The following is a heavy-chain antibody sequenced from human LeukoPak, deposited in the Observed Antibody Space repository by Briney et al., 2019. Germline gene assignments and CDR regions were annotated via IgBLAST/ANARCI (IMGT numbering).Heavy chain of an antibody. Sequence: SETLSLTCAVYGRSFSGYYWSWIRQPPGKGLEWIREINHSGSTNYNPSLKSRVTISVDTSKNQFSLKLSSVTAADTAVYYCARTLGYCSGGSCYALRYWGQGPLVTVSS. D-gene: IGHD2-15*01. J-gene: IGHJ4*02. CDR2: INHSGST. CDR1: GRSFSGYY. CDR3: ARTLGYCSGGSCYALRY. V-gene: IGHV4-34*01.